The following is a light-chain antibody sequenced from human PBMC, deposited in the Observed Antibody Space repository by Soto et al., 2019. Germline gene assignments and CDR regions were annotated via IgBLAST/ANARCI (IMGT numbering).Light chain of an antibody. Sequence: IVITQSPGTRSVSRGDKVSLSFRANQTISNTLAWYQQKPGQAPRLLIYAASTRATGVSARFSGSGSGTEFTLTISSLQSEDFTIYYCQYYNNWLATFGGGTKVDIK. CDR1: QTISNT. J-gene: IGKJ4*01. V-gene: IGKV3-15*01. CDR2: AAS. CDR3: QYYNNWLAT.